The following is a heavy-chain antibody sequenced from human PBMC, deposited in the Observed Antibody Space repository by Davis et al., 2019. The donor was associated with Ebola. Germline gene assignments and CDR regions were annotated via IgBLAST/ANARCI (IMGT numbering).Heavy chain of an antibody. Sequence: AASVKVSCKASGYTFTNYGITWVRQAPGQGLEWMGWINPHNGNTNYAQKFQGRVTLTADKATNTAYMELTSLRSDDTAVYYCARTYSGSRIIMDVWGKGTTVTVSS. CDR2: INPHNGNT. J-gene: IGHJ6*04. D-gene: IGHD6-13*01. V-gene: IGHV1-18*04. CDR1: GYTFTNYG. CDR3: ARTYSGSRIIMDV.